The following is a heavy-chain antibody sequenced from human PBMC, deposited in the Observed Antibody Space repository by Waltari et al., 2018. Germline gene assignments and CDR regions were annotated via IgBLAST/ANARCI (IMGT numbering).Heavy chain of an antibody. CDR3: ARESAFSTSWYPGFDP. CDR2: INPNSGDT. D-gene: IGHD2-2*01. V-gene: IGHV1-2*06. Sequence: QVELVQSGAAVRKPGASVKVSCKASGYSLTSYYMHWVRQAPGLGLAWMGRINPNSGDTNSSPKCQGRVTLTRDTSVNAAFLERRSLTSDDTAVYFCARESAFSTSWYPGFDPWGQGTLVTVAS. J-gene: IGHJ5*02. CDR1: GYSLTSYY.